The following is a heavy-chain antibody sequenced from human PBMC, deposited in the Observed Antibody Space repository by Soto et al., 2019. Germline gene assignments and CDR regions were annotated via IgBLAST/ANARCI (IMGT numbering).Heavy chain of an antibody. CDR1: GGSISSGGYY. V-gene: IGHV4-31*03. CDR2: IYYSGST. CDR3: ARDPRYDSSGYYDP. J-gene: IGHJ5*02. Sequence: QVQLQESGPGLVKPSQTLSLTCTVSGGSISSGGYYWSWIRQHPGKGLEWIGYIYYSGSTYYNPSLKSRVTISVDTSKNRFSLKLSSVTPADTPVYYCARDPRYDSSGYYDPWGQGTQVSVPS. D-gene: IGHD3-22*01.